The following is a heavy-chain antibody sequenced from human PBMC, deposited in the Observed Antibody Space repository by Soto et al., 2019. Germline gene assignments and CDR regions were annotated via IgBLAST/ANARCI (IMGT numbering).Heavy chain of an antibody. CDR2: INHSGST. CDR1: GGSFSGYY. CDR3: ARGTQQLVVGGMDV. D-gene: IGHD6-6*01. J-gene: IGHJ6*02. Sequence: SETLSLTCAVYGGSFSGYYWSWIRQPPGKGLEWIGEINHSGSTNCNPSLKSRVTISVDTSKNQFSLKLSSVTAADTAVYYCARGTQQLVVGGMDVWGQGTTVTVSS. V-gene: IGHV4-34*01.